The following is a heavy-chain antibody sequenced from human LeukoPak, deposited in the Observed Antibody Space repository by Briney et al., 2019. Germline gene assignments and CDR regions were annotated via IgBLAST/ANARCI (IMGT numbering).Heavy chain of an antibody. Sequence: GGSLRLSCAASGFTVSNNYMSWVRQAPGKGLEWVSVIHSVGGTYYADSVKGRFTISRDNSKNTLYLQMNTLRAEDTAVYYCARDSSGPLYWGQGTLVTVSS. CDR1: GFTVSNNY. CDR3: ARDSSGPLY. D-gene: IGHD6-19*01. V-gene: IGHV3-66*01. J-gene: IGHJ4*02. CDR2: IHSVGGT.